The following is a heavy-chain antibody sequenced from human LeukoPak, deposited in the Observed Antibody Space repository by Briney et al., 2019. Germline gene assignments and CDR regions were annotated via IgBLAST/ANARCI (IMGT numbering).Heavy chain of an antibody. V-gene: IGHV4-34*01. D-gene: IGHD3-3*01. Sequence: SETLSLTCAVYGGSFSGYYWSWIRQPPGKGLEWIGEINHSGSTNYNPSLKSRVTISVDTSKNQFSLKLSSVTAADTAVYYCARAYFCSGYYTFDYWGQGTLVTVSS. CDR2: INHSGST. CDR3: ARAYFCSGYYTFDY. CDR1: GGSFSGYY. J-gene: IGHJ4*02.